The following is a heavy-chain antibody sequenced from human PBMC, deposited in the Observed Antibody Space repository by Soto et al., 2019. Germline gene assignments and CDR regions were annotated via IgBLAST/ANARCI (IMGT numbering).Heavy chain of an antibody. CDR2: ISAYNGNT. V-gene: IGHV1-18*04. CDR1: GYTFTSYG. CDR3: ARDRYYYDSSQYWFDP. J-gene: IGHJ5*02. D-gene: IGHD3-22*01. Sequence: ASVKVSCKACGYTFTSYGIIWVRQATGQGLSWMGWISAYNGNTNYSQNLQGRVTMTTDTSTSTAYRELRSLRSDDTAVYYCARDRYYYDSSQYWFDPWGQGNLVTVSP.